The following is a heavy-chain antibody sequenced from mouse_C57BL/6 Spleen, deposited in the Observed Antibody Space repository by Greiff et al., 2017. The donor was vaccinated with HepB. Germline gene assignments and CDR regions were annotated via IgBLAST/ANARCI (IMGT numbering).Heavy chain of an antibody. J-gene: IGHJ1*03. Sequence: QVQLQQPGPELVLPRASVKLCYKTSVYTFTRYWMHGVKQRPGQGLEWIGEIDPSDSYTNYNQKFKGKSTLTVDKSSSTAYMQLSSLTSEDSAVYYCASRDYHACSFHGWGTVAPFT. D-gene: IGHD1-1*01. CDR1: VYTFTRYW. CDR3: ASRDYHACSFHG. V-gene: IGHV1-69*01. CDR2: IDPSDSYT.